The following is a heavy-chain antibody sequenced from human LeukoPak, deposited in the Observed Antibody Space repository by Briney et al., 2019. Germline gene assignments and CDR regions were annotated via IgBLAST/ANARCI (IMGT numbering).Heavy chain of an antibody. D-gene: IGHD3-16*01. CDR3: ARIRWGGAFDS. J-gene: IGHJ3*02. Sequence: GGSLRLSCSASGFTFSDYYMSWIRQSAGKGLEWVSYITSSGSSIYYADSVKGLFTISRDNAKNSLYLQMTSMRAEDTAVYYCARIRWGGAFDSWRQGTMVTFSS. CDR1: GFTFSDYY. CDR2: ITSSGSSI. V-gene: IGHV3-11*04.